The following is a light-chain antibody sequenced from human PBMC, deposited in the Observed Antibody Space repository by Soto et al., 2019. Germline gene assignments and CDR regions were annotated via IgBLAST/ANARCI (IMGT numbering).Light chain of an antibody. CDR1: QSVSSN. CDR2: GAS. CDR3: QHYVTWPLT. V-gene: IGKV3-15*01. J-gene: IGKJ4*01. Sequence: EIVMTQSPATLSVSPGERATLSCRASQSVSSNLAWYQQKPDQAPRLLIYGASTRATGIPARFSGSGSGTEFTLTISSLQSEDFAVYYCQHYVTWPLTFGGGTKVESK.